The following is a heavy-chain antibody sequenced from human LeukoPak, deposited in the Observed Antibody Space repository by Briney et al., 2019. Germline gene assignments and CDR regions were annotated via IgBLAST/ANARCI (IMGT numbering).Heavy chain of an antibody. Sequence: SETLSLTCTVSGGSISSYYWSWIRQPPGKGLEWIGYIYYSGSTNYNPSLKSRVTISVDTSKNQFSLKLSSVTAADTAVYYCARGPPNYYGSGSYSGYYYYYXMDVXXKGTTVTVSS. CDR1: GGSISSYY. CDR2: IYYSGST. V-gene: IGHV4-59*01. D-gene: IGHD3-10*01. CDR3: ARGPPNYYGSGSYSGYYYYYXMDV. J-gene: IGHJ6*03.